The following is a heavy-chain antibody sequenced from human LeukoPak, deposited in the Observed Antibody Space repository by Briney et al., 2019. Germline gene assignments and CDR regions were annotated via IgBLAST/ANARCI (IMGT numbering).Heavy chain of an antibody. D-gene: IGHD2-21*02. CDR3: ASPAFCGGDCYYNFDS. CDR1: GFTFSTYW. Sequence: GGSLRLSCAASGFTFSTYWMSWVRQAPGKGLEWVANIKQGGSDKFYVDSVRGRFTISRDNAQNSLYLQMNSLRAEDTAVYYCASPAFCGGDCYYNFDSGARETWVTVSS. CDR2: IKQGGSDK. V-gene: IGHV3-7*03. J-gene: IGHJ4*02.